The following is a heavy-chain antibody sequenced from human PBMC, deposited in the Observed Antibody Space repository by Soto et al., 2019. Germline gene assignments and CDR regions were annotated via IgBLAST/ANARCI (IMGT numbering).Heavy chain of an antibody. J-gene: IGHJ6*02. CDR2: IWYDGSNK. Sequence: GGSLRLSCAASGFTFSSYGMHWVRQAPGKGLEWVAVIWYDGSNKYYADSVKGRFTISRDNSKNTLYLQMNSLRAEDTAVYYCASLYGSGSSLGFYYYYGMDVWGQGTTVTVSS. CDR3: ASLYGSGSSLGFYYYYGMDV. CDR1: GFTFSSYG. D-gene: IGHD3-10*01. V-gene: IGHV3-33*01.